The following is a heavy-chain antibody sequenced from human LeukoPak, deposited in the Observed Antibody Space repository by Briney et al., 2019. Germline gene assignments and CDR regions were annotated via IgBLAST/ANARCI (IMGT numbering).Heavy chain of an antibody. CDR1: GGSISSYY. Sequence: PSETLSLTCNVSGGSISSYYWSWIRQPPGKGLEWIGYIYYSGSTYYNPSLKSRVTISVDTSKNQFSLKLSSVTAADTAVYYCARRVVPDLPTYNWFDPWGQGTLVTVSS. CDR3: ARRVVPDLPTYNWFDP. CDR2: IYYSGST. J-gene: IGHJ5*02. D-gene: IGHD2-2*01. V-gene: IGHV4-59*08.